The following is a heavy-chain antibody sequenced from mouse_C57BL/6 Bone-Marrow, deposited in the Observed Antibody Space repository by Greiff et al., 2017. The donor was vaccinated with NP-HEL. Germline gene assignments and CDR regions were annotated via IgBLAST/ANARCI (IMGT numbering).Heavy chain of an antibody. CDR1: GYTFTSYW. D-gene: IGHD4-1*02. J-gene: IGHJ4*01. CDR3: ARPNWDDAMDY. CDR2: IHPNSGST. Sequence: QVQLQQPGAELVKPGASVKLSCKASGYTFTSYWMHWVKQRPGQGLEWIGMIHPNSGSTNYNEKFKSKATLTVDKSSSTAYMQLSRLTSEDSSVYYCARPNWDDAMDYWGQGTSVTVSS. V-gene: IGHV1-64*01.